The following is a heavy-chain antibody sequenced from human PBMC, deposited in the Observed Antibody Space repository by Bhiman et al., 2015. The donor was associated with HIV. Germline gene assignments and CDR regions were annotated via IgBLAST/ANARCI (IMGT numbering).Heavy chain of an antibody. V-gene: IGHV3-9*01. CDR2: ISWNSGSI. Sequence: EVQLVESGGGLVQPGRSLRLSCAASGFTFDDYAMHWVRQAPGKGLEWVSGISWNSGSIGYADSVKGRFTISRDNAKNSLYLQMNSLRAEDTALYYCAKDKDSAIAVAGYFDLWGRGTLVTVSS. CDR3: AKDKDSAIAVAGYFDL. CDR1: GFTFDDYA. J-gene: IGHJ2*01. D-gene: IGHD6-19*01.